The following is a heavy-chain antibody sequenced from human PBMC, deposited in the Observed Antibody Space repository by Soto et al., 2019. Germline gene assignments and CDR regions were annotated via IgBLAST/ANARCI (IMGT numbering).Heavy chain of an antibody. V-gene: IGHV4-38-2*01. J-gene: IGHJ4*02. D-gene: IGHD2-15*01. Sequence: SETLSLTCAVSGYYISSGYYWAWIRQPPGKGLEWVGNIYHSGSTYYNPSLNSRVTMSVDTSKNQFSLSLRSATAADTAIYYCVRSGGTYPDHWGQGALVTVSS. CDR2: IYHSGST. CDR1: GYYISSGYY. CDR3: VRSGGTYPDH.